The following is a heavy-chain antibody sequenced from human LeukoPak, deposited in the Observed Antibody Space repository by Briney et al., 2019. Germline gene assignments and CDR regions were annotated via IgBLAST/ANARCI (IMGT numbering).Heavy chain of an antibody. Sequence: SETLSLTCAVSGGSISSGGYSWSWIRQPPGKGLEWIGYIYYSGSTYYNPSLKSRVTISVDTSKNQFSLKLSSVTAAHTAVYYCAREVGYYDSSGYRHDAFDIWGQGTMVTVSS. CDR2: IYYSGST. D-gene: IGHD3-22*01. CDR3: AREVGYYDSSGYRHDAFDI. V-gene: IGHV4-30-4*07. CDR1: GGSISSGGYS. J-gene: IGHJ3*02.